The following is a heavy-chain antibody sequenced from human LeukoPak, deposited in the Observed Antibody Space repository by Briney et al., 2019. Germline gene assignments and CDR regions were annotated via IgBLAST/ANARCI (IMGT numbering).Heavy chain of an antibody. Sequence: PGGSLRLSCAASGFTFSSYSMNWVRQAPGKGLESLSYISPSGTDISYADSVKGRFTISRDNAKNSLYLQMNSLRVEDTAVYYCTSDPRNLDYWGQGTLVTVSS. D-gene: IGHD1-14*01. J-gene: IGHJ4*02. CDR3: TSDPRNLDY. V-gene: IGHV3-21*05. CDR2: ISPSGTDI. CDR1: GFTFSSYS.